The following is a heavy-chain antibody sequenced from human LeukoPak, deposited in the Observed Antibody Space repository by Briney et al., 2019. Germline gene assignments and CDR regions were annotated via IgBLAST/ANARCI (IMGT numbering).Heavy chain of an antibody. D-gene: IGHD5-24*01. J-gene: IGHJ4*02. V-gene: IGHV4-39*01. CDR2: IYYSGST. Sequence: KPSETLSLTCTVSGGSISSSSYCWGWIRQPPGKGLEWIGSIYYSGSTYYNPSLKSRVTISVDTSKNQFSLKLSSVTAADTAVYYCARTSGGYNFFDYWGQGTLVTVSS. CDR1: GGSISSSSYC. CDR3: ARTSGGYNFFDY.